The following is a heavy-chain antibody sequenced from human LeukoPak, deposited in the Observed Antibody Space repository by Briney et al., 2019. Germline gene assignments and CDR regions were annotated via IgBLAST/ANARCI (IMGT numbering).Heavy chain of an antibody. CDR3: ARDLLPRPVGWFDP. V-gene: IGHV1-3*01. Sequence: GASVKVSCKASGYTFTSYAMHWVRQAPGQRLEWMGWINAGNGNTKYSQKFQGRVTITRDTSASTAYMELSSLRSEDTAVYYCARDLLPRPVGWFDPWGQGTLVTVSS. D-gene: IGHD2-21*01. CDR2: INAGNGNT. CDR1: GYTFTSYA. J-gene: IGHJ5*02.